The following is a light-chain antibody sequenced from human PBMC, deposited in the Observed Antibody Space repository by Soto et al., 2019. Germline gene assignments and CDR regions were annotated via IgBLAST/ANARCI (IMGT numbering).Light chain of an antibody. Sequence: DIPMTQSPSTLSASVGDRVTITCRASQSISSWLAWYQQKPGKAPKLLIYAASTLEGGVPSRFSGSGSGTEFTLTISSLRPDDFATYYCQQYNNFLWTFGQGTKVEIK. CDR3: QQYNNFLWT. J-gene: IGKJ1*01. CDR2: AAS. V-gene: IGKV1-5*03. CDR1: QSISSW.